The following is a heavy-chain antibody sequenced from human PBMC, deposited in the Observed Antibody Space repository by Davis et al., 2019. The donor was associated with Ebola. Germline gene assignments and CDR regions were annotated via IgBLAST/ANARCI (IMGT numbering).Heavy chain of an antibody. CDR3: ARDLKQPPPSYYYGMDV. CDR2: IRSKAYGGTT. Sequence: GESLKISCTASGFTLGDYAMSWVRQAPGKGLEWVGFIRSKAYGGTTEYAASVKGRFTISRDDSKSIVYLQMNSLKTEDTAVYYCARDLKQPPPSYYYGMDVWGQGTTVTVSS. V-gene: IGHV3-49*04. D-gene: IGHD6-13*01. J-gene: IGHJ6*02. CDR1: GFTLGDYA.